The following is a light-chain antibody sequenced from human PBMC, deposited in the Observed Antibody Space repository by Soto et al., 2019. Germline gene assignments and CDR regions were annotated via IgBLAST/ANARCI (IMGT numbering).Light chain of an antibody. Sequence: SSELTQPPSVSVAPGQTARITCGGNNLGSTTVHWYQQKPGQAPVLVVYDDTDRPSGIPERFSGSNSGNTATLTIAWVEAGDEADYYCQVSDSSGDHQVFGSGTKVTVL. CDR1: NLGSTT. J-gene: IGLJ1*01. CDR3: QVSDSSGDHQV. V-gene: IGLV3-21*02. CDR2: DDT.